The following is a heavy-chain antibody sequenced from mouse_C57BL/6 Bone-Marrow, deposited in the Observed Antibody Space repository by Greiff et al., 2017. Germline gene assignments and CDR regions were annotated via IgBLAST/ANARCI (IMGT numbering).Heavy chain of an antibody. CDR1: GYTFTSYW. Sequence: VQLQQSGAELVRPGTSVKLSCKASGYTFTSYWMHWVKQRPGQGLEWIGVIDPSDSYTNYNQKFKGKATLTVDTSSSTAYMQLSSLTSEDSAVYYCARGYYSNPFAYWGQGTLVTVSA. J-gene: IGHJ3*01. D-gene: IGHD2-5*01. V-gene: IGHV1-59*01. CDR2: IDPSDSYT. CDR3: ARGYYSNPFAY.